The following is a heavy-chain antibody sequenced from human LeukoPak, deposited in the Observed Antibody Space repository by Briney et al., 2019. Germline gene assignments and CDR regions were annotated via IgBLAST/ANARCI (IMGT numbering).Heavy chain of an antibody. CDR1: GYSFTDYY. Sequence: ASVKVSCKASGYSFTDYYMHWVRQAPGQGLEWMGWINPHSGGTHYAQKFQGWVTMSRDTSISTAYMELSRLRSDDTAVYYCARGSVWFGESLPAFDIWGQGTMVTVSS. J-gene: IGHJ3*02. V-gene: IGHV1-2*04. CDR3: ARGSVWFGESLPAFDI. D-gene: IGHD3-10*01. CDR2: INPHSGGT.